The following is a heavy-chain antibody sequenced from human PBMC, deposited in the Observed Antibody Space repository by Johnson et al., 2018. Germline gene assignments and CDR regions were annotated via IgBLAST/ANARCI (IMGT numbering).Heavy chain of an antibody. V-gene: IGHV3-30*03. CDR2: ISYDVSNK. Sequence: VQLVESGGGVVQPGRSLRLSCAASGFSFSNYGMHWVRQAPGKGLEWVAVISYDVSNKYYADSVKGRFTISRDNAKNSLYLQMNSLRDEDTAVYYCATRYDYYDSSGYYWENDYWGQGTLVTVSS. CDR3: ATRYDYYDSSGYYWENDY. J-gene: IGHJ4*02. D-gene: IGHD3-22*01. CDR1: GFSFSNYG.